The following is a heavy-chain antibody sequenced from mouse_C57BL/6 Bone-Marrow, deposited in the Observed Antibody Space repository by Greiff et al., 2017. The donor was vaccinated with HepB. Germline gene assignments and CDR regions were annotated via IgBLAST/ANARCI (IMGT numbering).Heavy chain of an antibody. J-gene: IGHJ2*01. Sequence: VKVVESGPELVKPGASVKISCKASGYAFSSSWMNWVKQRPGKGLEWIGRIYPGDGDTNYNGKFKGKATLTADKSSSTAYMQLSSLTSEDSAVYFCARKGYSSDYWGQGTTLTVSS. D-gene: IGHD1-1*01. CDR2: IYPGDGDT. V-gene: IGHV1-82*01. CDR3: ARKGYSSDY. CDR1: GYAFSSSW.